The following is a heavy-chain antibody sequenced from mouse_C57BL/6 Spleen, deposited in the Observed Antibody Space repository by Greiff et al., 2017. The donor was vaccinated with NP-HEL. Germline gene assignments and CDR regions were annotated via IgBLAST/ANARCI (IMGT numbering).Heavy chain of an antibody. CDR1: GYTFTSYW. Sequence: QVQLQQPGAELVMPGASVKLSCKASGYTFTSYWMHWVKQRPGQGLEWIGEIDPSDSNTNYNQTFTGKSTLTVDTSSSTYYMQLISLTSEDSAFYYCARSGSAGYRYFDYWGQGTTLTVSS. D-gene: IGHD3-2*02. J-gene: IGHJ2*01. V-gene: IGHV1-69*01. CDR2: IDPSDSNT. CDR3: ARSGSAGYRYFDY.